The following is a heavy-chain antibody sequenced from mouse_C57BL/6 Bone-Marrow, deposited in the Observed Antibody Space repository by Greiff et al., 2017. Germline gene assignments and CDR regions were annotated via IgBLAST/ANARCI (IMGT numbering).Heavy chain of an antibody. V-gene: IGHV5-17*01. D-gene: IGHD2-1*01. CDR3: ANDLLRGFAY. CDR1: GFTFSDYG. CDR2: ISSGSSTI. J-gene: IGHJ3*01. Sequence: EVKLMESGGGLVKPGGSLKLSCAASGFTFSDYGMHWVRQAPEKGLEWVAYISSGSSTIYYADTVKGRFTISRDNAKNTLFLQMTSLRSEDTAMYYCANDLLRGFAYWGQGTLVTVSA.